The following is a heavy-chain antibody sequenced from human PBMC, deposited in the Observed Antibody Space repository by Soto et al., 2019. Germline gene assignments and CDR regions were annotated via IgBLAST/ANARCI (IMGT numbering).Heavy chain of an antibody. Sequence: QPGGSLRLSCAASGFTFSSYAMSWVRQAPGKGLEWVSAISGSGGSTYYADSVKGRFTISRDNSKNTLYLQMNSLRAEDTAVYYCAKEYYSSSWPNDAFDIWGQGTMVTVSS. V-gene: IGHV3-23*01. CDR2: ISGSGGST. J-gene: IGHJ3*02. CDR3: AKEYYSSSWPNDAFDI. CDR1: GFTFSSYA. D-gene: IGHD6-13*01.